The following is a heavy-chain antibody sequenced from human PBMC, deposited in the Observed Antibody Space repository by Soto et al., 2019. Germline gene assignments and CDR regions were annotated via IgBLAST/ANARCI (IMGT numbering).Heavy chain of an antibody. CDR1: GDSVSGNSAA. J-gene: IGHJ4*02. CDR3: AREFPYYECSDSYFDY. CDR2: TYYRSKWYN. Sequence: SQTLSLTCAISGDSVSGNSAAWNWIRQSPSRGLEWLGRTYYRSKWYNDYAVSVKSRITVTPDTSKNQFSLHLNSVTPEDTAVYYXAREFPYYECSDSYFDYWGPGALVTVSS. D-gene: IGHD3-16*01. V-gene: IGHV6-1*01.